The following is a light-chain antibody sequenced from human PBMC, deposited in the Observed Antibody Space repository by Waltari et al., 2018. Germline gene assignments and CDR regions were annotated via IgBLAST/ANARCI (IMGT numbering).Light chain of an antibody. CDR3: QQRGNWPPFT. Sequence: IVLTQPPAPLSLSPGEGATRSCRTSQSVSSYLAWYQQKPGQAPRHLIYDASNRATGIPARFSGSGSGTDFTLTISSLEPEDFAVYYCQQRGNWPPFTFGGGTKVEIK. CDR1: QSVSSY. CDR2: DAS. V-gene: IGKV3-11*01. J-gene: IGKJ4*01.